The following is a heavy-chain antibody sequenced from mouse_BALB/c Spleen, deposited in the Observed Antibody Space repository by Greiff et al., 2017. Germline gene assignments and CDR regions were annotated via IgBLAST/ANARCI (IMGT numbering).Heavy chain of an antibody. CDR1: GYSITSDYA. V-gene: IGHV3-2*02. CDR2: ISYSGST. Sequence: ESGPGLVKPSQSLSLTCTVTGYSITSDYAWTWIRQFPGNKLEWMGYISYSGSTSYNPSLKSRISITRDTSKNQFFLQLNSVTTEDTATYYCARRRTTALFDYWGQGTTLTVSS. J-gene: IGHJ2*01. D-gene: IGHD1-2*01. CDR3: ARRRTTALFDY.